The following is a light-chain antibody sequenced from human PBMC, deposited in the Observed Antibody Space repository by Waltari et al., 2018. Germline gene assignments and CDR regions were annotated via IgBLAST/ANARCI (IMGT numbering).Light chain of an antibody. CDR1: QGISSY. Sequence: IRMTQSPSSVSASTGDRVTITCRASQGISSYLAWFQQKPGKAPKLLIYAAASLPSGVPSRFSGSGSGTDFTLTISCLQSEDLATYFCQQYYNYPLTFGGGTKVEIK. V-gene: IGKV1-8*01. CDR3: QQYYNYPLT. J-gene: IGKJ4*01. CDR2: AAA.